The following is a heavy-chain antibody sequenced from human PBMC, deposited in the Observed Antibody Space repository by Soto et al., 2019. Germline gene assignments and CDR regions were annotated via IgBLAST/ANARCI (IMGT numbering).Heavy chain of an antibody. Sequence: GSLRLSCAASGFTFSNAWMNWVRQAPGKGLEWVGRIKSKTDGGTTDYAAPVKGRFTISRDDSKNTLYLQMNSLKTEDTAVYYCTTSYYYDSSGYFPASYYYGMDVWGQGTTVTVSS. CDR3: TTSYYYDSSGYFPASYYYGMDV. D-gene: IGHD3-22*01. V-gene: IGHV3-15*07. J-gene: IGHJ6*02. CDR2: IKSKTDGGTT. CDR1: GFTFSNAW.